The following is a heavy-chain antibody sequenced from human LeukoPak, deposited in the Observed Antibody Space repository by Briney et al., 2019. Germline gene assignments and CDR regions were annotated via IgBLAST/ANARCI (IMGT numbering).Heavy chain of an antibody. CDR2: ITSNGKSA. D-gene: IGHD3-3*01. Sequence: PGGSLRLSCAASGFTFSDYYMGWIRQAPGKGLEWVSYITSNGKSAYYAASVKGRFTISRDNAKNSLYLQVNSLTAEDTAVYYCARAGVDTSGYYYQGFDYWGQGTLVTVSS. CDR3: ARAGVDTSGYYYQGFDY. V-gene: IGHV3-11*04. CDR1: GFTFSDYY. J-gene: IGHJ4*02.